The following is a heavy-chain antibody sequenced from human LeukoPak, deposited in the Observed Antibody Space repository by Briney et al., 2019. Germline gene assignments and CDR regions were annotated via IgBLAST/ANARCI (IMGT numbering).Heavy chain of an antibody. D-gene: IGHD5-12*01. CDR1: GGSISSYY. V-gene: IGHV4-59*12. CDR2: IYYSGST. J-gene: IGHJ4*02. Sequence: SETLSLTCTVSGGSISSYYWSWIRQPPGKGLGWIGYIYYSGSTNYSPSLKSRVTISVDRSKNQFSLKLSSVTAADTAVYYCARATIVATIFDYWGQGTLVTVSS. CDR3: ARATIVATIFDY.